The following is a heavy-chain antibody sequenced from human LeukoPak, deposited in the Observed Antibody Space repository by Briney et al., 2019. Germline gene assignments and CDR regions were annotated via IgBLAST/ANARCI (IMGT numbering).Heavy chain of an antibody. CDR2: INRSGST. D-gene: IGHD3-22*01. Sequence: SQTLSLTCAVYGGSFSGYYWSWIRQPPGKGLEWIGEINRSGSTNYNPSLKSRVTISVDTSKDQFSLKLSSVTAADTAVYYCARGPSSNYYDSSGYRGYFDYWGQGTLVTVSS. J-gene: IGHJ4*02. CDR1: GGSFSGYY. CDR3: ARGPSSNYYDSSGYRGYFDY. V-gene: IGHV4-34*01.